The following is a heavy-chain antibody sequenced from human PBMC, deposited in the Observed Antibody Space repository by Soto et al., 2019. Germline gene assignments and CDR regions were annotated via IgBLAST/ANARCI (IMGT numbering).Heavy chain of an antibody. D-gene: IGHD4-4*01. CDR3: ASSYSNYALIDYYYYGMDV. J-gene: IGHJ6*02. Sequence: QVQLVQSGAEVKKPGASVKVSCKASGYTFTSYAMHWVRQAPGQRLEWMGWINAGNGKTKYSQKFPGRVTITRETSASTAYMELSSLRSEDTAVYYCASSYSNYALIDYYYYGMDVWGQGTTVTVSS. V-gene: IGHV1-3*01. CDR2: INAGNGKT. CDR1: GYTFTSYA.